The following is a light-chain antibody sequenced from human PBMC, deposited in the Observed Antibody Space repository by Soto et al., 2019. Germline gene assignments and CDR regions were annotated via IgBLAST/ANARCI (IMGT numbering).Light chain of an antibody. J-gene: IGLJ1*01. CDR3: SSFVGPYTYV. Sequence: QSVLTQPRSVSGSPGQSVTISCTGTSSDVGAYDYVSWYQHHPGKAPKVTIYDVSKRPSGVPDRFSGSKSGNTASLTISGLQPEDEADYYCSSFVGPYTYVFGTGTKLTVL. CDR1: SSDVGAYDY. CDR2: DVS. V-gene: IGLV2-11*01.